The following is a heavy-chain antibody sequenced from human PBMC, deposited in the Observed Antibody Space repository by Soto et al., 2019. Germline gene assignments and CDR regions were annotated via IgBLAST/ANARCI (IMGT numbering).Heavy chain of an antibody. V-gene: IGHV1-18*01. CDR1: GYTFTTYG. Sequence: ASVKVSCKASGYTFTTYGISWVRQAPGQGLEWMGWISAYNGNTKYAEKLQGRVTMTTDTSTSTAYMEVRSLRSDDTAAYYCARDSNGYYSIYWGQGTLVTVSS. J-gene: IGHJ4*02. CDR3: ARDSNGYYSIY. D-gene: IGHD3-22*01. CDR2: ISAYNGNT.